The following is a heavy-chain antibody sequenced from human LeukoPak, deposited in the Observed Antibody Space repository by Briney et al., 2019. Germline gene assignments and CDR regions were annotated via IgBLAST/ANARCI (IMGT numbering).Heavy chain of an antibody. CDR1: GYTLTELS. V-gene: IGHV1-24*01. J-gene: IGHJ6*02. CDR2: FDPEDGET. CDR3: ATGGLLVRDYYYGMDV. D-gene: IGHD3-10*01. Sequence: ASVKVSCKVSGYTLTELSMHWVRQAPGKGLEWMGGFDPEDGETIYAQKFQGRVTMTEDTSTDTAYMELSSLRSEDTAVYYYATGGLLVRDYYYGMDVWGQGTTVTVSS.